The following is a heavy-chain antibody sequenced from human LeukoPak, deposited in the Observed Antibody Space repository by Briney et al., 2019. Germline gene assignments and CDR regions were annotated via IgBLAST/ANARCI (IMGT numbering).Heavy chain of an antibody. J-gene: IGHJ4*02. CDR3: ARAGSGPGTHSSGWYLLANFDY. V-gene: IGHV4-34*01. CDR2: INHSGST. CDR1: GGSFSGYY. D-gene: IGHD6-19*01. Sequence: NPSETLSLTCAVYGGSFSGYYWSWIRQPPGKGLEWIGEINHSGSTNYNPSLKSRVTISVDTSKNQFSLKLSSVTAADTAVYYCARAGSGPGTHSSGWYLLANFDYWGQGTLVTVSS.